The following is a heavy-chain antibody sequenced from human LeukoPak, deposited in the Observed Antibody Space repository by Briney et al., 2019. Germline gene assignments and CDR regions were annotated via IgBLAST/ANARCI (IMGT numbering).Heavy chain of an antibody. J-gene: IGHJ4*02. CDR1: GFSISSGFY. CDR3: ARRAGAYSHPYDY. D-gene: IGHD4/OR15-4a*01. V-gene: IGHV4-38-2*02. CDR2: IHGGGST. Sequence: SETLSLTCTVSGFSISSGFYWGWIRQPPGKGLEWIGTIHGGGSTNYNPSLKSRVTISVDTSKNQFSLKLSSVTAADTAVYYCARRAGAYSHPYDYWGQGTLVTASS.